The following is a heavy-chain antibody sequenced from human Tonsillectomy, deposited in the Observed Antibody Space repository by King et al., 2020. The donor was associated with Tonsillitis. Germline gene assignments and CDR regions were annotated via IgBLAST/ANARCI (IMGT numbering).Heavy chain of an antibody. Sequence: QLVQSGGGVVQPGRSLRLSCAASGFTFSSYGMHWVRQAPGKGLEWGAVISYDGSNKYYADSVKGRFTISRDNSKNTLYLQMNSLRAEDTAVYYCAKDSLLGGYCSSTSCYTWFDYWGQGTLVTVSS. CDR3: AKDSLLGGYCSSTSCYTWFDY. CDR2: ISYDGSNK. CDR1: GFTFSSYG. V-gene: IGHV3-30*18. D-gene: IGHD2-2*02. J-gene: IGHJ4*02.